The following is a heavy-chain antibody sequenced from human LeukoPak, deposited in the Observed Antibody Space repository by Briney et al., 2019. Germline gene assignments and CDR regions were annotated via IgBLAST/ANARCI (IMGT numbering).Heavy chain of an antibody. CDR1: GYTFTKYE. J-gene: IGHJ3*02. CDR3: VRGYTAASAYAFDI. CDR2: MNPNTGNT. Sequence: ASVNVSYKASGYTFTKYEFNWVRQATGQGLEWMGWMNPNTGNTGYAQKFQGRVTMTRNTSISTAYMELSSLRSEDTAVYYCVRGYTAASAYAFDIWGQGTMVTVSS. D-gene: IGHD5-18*01. V-gene: IGHV1-8*01.